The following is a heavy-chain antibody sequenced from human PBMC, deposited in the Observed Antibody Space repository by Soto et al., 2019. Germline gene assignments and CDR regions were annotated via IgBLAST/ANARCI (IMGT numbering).Heavy chain of an antibody. Sequence: QVQLQESGPGLVKTSETLSLTCTVSGGSVSSGSYYWSWIRQPPGKGLEWIGYIYYSGSTNYNPSLKSRVTISVDTSKNQFSLKLSSVTAADTAVYYCARAEGQQLALFDPWGQGTLVTVSS. CDR1: GGSVSSGSYY. CDR2: IYYSGST. CDR3: ARAEGQQLALFDP. D-gene: IGHD6-13*01. J-gene: IGHJ5*02. V-gene: IGHV4-61*01.